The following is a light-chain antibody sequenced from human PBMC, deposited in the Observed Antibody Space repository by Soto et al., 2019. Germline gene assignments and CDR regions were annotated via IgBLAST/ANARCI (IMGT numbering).Light chain of an antibody. CDR2: AAS. CDR3: QKYDSDPPL. Sequence: DIPMTQSPSSLSASVGDRVTITCRASQGIINYLAWYQQKPGKAPNLLISAASTLESGVPSRFSGSGSGTDFTLTISSLQPEDVATYYCQKYDSDPPLFGGGTKVEIK. V-gene: IGKV1-27*01. J-gene: IGKJ4*01. CDR1: QGIINY.